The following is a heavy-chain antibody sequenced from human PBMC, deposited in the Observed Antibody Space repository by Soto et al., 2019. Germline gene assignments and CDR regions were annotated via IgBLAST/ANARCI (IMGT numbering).Heavy chain of an antibody. CDR3: ARDTPYYYDSSGYSTGFDY. CDR2: IIPIFGTA. V-gene: IGHV1-69*06. D-gene: IGHD3-22*01. CDR1: GGTFSSYA. J-gene: IGHJ4*02. Sequence: GASVKVSCKASGGTFSSYAISWVRQAPGQGLEWMGGIIPIFGTANYAQKFQGRVTITADKSTSTAYMELSSLRSEDTAVYYCARDTPYYYDSSGYSTGFDYWGQGTLVTV.